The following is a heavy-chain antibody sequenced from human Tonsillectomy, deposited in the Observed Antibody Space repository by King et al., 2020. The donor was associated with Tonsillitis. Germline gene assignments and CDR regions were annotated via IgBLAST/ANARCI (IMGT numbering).Heavy chain of an antibody. Sequence: ITLKESGPTLVKPTQTLTLTCTFSGFSLRSSGVAVGWFRQPPGKALEWLALIYWDGDRYYNPSLKSRLTITQDISKKQVVLTMTNMDPVDAATYFCAHRPDIVTVARRLSGWFDPWGQGTLVSVSS. CDR1: GFSLRSSGVA. J-gene: IGHJ5*02. CDR2: IYWDGDR. V-gene: IGHV2-5*02. CDR3: AHRPDIVTVARRLSGWFDP. D-gene: IGHD5-12*01.